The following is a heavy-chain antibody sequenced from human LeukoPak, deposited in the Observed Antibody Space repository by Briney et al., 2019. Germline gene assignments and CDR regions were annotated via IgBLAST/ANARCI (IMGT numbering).Heavy chain of an antibody. Sequence: PGRSRKLSCPPPKLTSVTYAMHWFRKAQAKGLEWVAVISSDGTNEDHADSVKGRFTISRDNSKNTLYLQMNSLRAEDTAIYYCARDRIAVAGMGAFQHWGQGTLVTVSS. D-gene: IGHD6-19*01. J-gene: IGHJ1*01. V-gene: IGHV3-30-3*01. CDR3: ARDRIAVAGMGAFQH. CDR1: KLTSVTYA. CDR2: ISSDGTNE.